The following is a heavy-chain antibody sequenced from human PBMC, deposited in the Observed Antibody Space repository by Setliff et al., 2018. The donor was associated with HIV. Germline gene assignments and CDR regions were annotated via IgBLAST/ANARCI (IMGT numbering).Heavy chain of an antibody. CDR1: GGSISSYY. J-gene: IGHJ4*02. CDR2: MYYSGST. CDR3: ARVFVDTAVLRVLEYYFDS. V-gene: IGHV4-59*12. Sequence: LSLTCTVSGGSISSYYWSWIRQPPGKGLEWIGSMYYSGSTYYTPSLKSRITISLDTSKNQFSLRMRSVTAADTAVYYCARVFVDTAVLRVLEYYFDSWGRGTLVTVSS. D-gene: IGHD5-18*01.